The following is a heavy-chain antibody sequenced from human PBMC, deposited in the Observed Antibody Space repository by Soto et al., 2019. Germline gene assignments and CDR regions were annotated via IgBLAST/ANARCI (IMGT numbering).Heavy chain of an antibody. CDR3: SSIAAAGTLFGSFDY. J-gene: IGHJ4*02. D-gene: IGHD6-13*01. CDR1: GFTFSSYA. CDR2: ISGSGGST. Sequence: EVQLLESGGGLVQPGGSLRLSCAASGFTFSSYAMSWVRQAPGKGLEWVSAISGSGGSTYYADSVKGRFTISRDNSKNTLYLQMNSLRAEDTAVYYCSSIAAAGTLFGSFDYWGQGTLVTVSS. V-gene: IGHV3-23*01.